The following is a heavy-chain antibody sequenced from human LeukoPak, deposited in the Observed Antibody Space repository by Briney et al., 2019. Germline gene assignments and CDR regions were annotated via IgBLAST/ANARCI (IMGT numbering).Heavy chain of an antibody. CDR3: ARDGALFGWYDY. V-gene: IGHV3-30-3*01. D-gene: IGHD6-19*01. J-gene: IGHJ4*02. CDR1: GFTFSSYA. CDR2: ISYDGSNK. Sequence: GGSLRLSCAASGFTFSSYAMHWVRQAPGKGLEWVAVISYDGSNKFYADSVKGRFTISRDNSKNTVYLQMNSLRAEDTAVYYCARDGALFGWYDYWGQGTLVTVSS.